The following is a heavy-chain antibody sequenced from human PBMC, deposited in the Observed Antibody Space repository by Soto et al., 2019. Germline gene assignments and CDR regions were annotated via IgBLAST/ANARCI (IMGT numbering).Heavy chain of an antibody. CDR1: GFTSGNYA. J-gene: IGHJ4*02. D-gene: IGHD2-21*01. CDR2: ISGSGLIA. CDR3: AQAERVWVQFR. Sequence: GVSLRLSCSISGFTSGNYAMNWVRQAPGKGLEWLSVISGSGLIAYYADSVKGRFTVSSDKPKSTVILQLTNLTLEDTAIYYCAQAERVWVQFRWGKGPVVTVSS. V-gene: IGHV3-23*01.